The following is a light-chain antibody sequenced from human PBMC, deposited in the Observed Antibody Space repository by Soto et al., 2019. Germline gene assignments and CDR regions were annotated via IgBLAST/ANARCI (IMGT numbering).Light chain of an antibody. CDR2: DVY. V-gene: IGLV2-14*03. J-gene: IGLJ3*02. Sequence: QSALTQPASVSGSPGQSITISCTGTSSDVGGYNYVAWYQHHPGKAPKLIIYDVYNRPSGVSNRFSASKSDNTASLTISGLQAEDEADYYCSSYTISRTRVFGGGTKLTVL. CDR1: SSDVGGYNY. CDR3: SSYTISRTRV.